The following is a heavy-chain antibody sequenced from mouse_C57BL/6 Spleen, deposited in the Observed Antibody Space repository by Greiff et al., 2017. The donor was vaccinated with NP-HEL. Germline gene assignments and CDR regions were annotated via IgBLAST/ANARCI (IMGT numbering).Heavy chain of an antibody. CDR2: ISYDGSN. D-gene: IGHD1-1*01. CDR3: ARLLRRNYAMDY. Sequence: EVKLVESGPGLVKPSQSLSLTCSVTGYSITSGYYWNWIRQFPGNKLEWMGYISYDGSNNYNPSLKNRISITRDTSKNQFFLKLNSVTTEDTATYYCARLLRRNYAMDYWGQGTSVTVSS. J-gene: IGHJ4*01. CDR1: GYSITSGYY. V-gene: IGHV3-6*01.